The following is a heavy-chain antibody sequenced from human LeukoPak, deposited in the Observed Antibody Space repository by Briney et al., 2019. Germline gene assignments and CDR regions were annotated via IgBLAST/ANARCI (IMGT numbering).Heavy chain of an antibody. D-gene: IGHD7-27*01. CDR3: AKDRGSSTNWGDPFDI. Sequence: GGSLRLSCAASGFTFDDYAMHWVRQAPGKGLEWVSCISWNSGSIGYADSVKGRFTISRDNAKNSLYLQMNSLRAEDTALYYCAKDRGSSTNWGDPFDIWGQGTMVTVSS. CDR1: GFTFDDYA. CDR2: ISWNSGSI. J-gene: IGHJ3*02. V-gene: IGHV3-9*01.